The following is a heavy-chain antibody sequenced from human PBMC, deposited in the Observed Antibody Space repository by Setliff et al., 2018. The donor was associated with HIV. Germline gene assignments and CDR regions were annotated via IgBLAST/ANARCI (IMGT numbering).Heavy chain of an antibody. J-gene: IGHJ4*02. Sequence: PSETLSLTCFVSGVSISGHFWGWIRQPPGKGLEWIGYIYTSGTTEYNPSLDSRVTISVDTSRDQFSLNLRSVTAADTALYFCARLIHTGLLYFDYWGLGMWVTVSS. CDR2: IYTSGTT. CDR3: ARLIHTGLLYFDY. D-gene: IGHD2-8*02. V-gene: IGHV4-4*09. CDR1: GVSISGHF.